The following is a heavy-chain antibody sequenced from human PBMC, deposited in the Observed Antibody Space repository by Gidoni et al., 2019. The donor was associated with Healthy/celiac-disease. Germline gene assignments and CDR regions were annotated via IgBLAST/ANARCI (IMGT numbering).Heavy chain of an antibody. CDR2: ISGSGGST. Sequence: EVQLLESGGGLVPPGGSLRLSCAPSGFTFSSYAISWVRPAPGKGLEWVSAISGSGGSTYYADSVKGRFTISRDNSKNTLYLQMNSLRAEDTAVYYCAKQYRRIAAAPPYWGQGTLVTVSS. CDR1: GFTFSSYA. D-gene: IGHD6-13*01. CDR3: AKQYRRIAAAPPY. J-gene: IGHJ4*02. V-gene: IGHV3-23*01.